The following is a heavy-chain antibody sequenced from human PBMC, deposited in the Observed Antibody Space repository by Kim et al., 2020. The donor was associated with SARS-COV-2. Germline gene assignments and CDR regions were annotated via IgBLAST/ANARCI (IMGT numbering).Heavy chain of an antibody. Sequence: ASVKVSCKASGYIFTSYAIHWVRQAPGQTLEWMGWINAANDHTKYSQKLQGRVTITRDTSASTAYMQLSSLRSEDTAVYYCARTVEVAATGTAFYFDYWGQGTLVTVSS. D-gene: IGHD6-13*01. J-gene: IGHJ4*02. CDR3: ARTVEVAATGTAFYFDY. V-gene: IGHV1-3*01. CDR1: GYIFTSYA. CDR2: INAANDHT.